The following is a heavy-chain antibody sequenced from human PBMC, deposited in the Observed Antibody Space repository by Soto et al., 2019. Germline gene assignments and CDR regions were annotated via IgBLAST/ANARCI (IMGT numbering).Heavy chain of an antibody. Sequence: EVQLLESGGNLVQPGGSLRLSCSASGFTFSSYALTWVRQAPGKGLEWISGISGSGGTTYYADSVKGRFTISRDNSMDMRYLQMNSLSAEDTAVYYCVKHHGGVLSHFHQWGQGTLVTVSS. V-gene: IGHV3-23*01. D-gene: IGHD3-10*01. J-gene: IGHJ4*02. CDR3: VKHHGGVLSHFHQ. CDR1: GFTFSSYA. CDR2: ISGSGGTT.